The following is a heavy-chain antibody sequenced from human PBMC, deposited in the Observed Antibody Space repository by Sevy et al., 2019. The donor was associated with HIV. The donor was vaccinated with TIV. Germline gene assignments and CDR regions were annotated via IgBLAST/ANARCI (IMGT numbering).Heavy chain of an antibody. CDR2: ISWDGGIT. J-gene: IGHJ6*03. CDR3: AKVGAATAHVVSATPDYYYFYMDV. CDR1: GFSFDDYT. Sequence: GGSLRLSCAASGFSFDDYTMHWVRQAPGKGLEWVSFISWDGGITDYADSVRGRFTISRDNDKDSLSLQMNSLRTEDTALYYCAKVGAATAHVVSATPDYYYFYMDVWGKGTTVTVSS. V-gene: IGHV3-43*01. D-gene: IGHD2-21*01.